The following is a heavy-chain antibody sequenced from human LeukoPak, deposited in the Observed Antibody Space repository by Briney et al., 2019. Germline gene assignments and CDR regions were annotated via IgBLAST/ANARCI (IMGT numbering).Heavy chain of an antibody. CDR2: IYSSGST. Sequence: SETLSLTCTVSGGSLSSYYWSWIRQPAGKGLEWIGRIYSSGSTNYNPSLKSRVTMSVGTSKNQFSLDVNSVTAADTAVYYCARDSSTWRSFDSWGQGTLVTVSS. CDR3: ARDSSTWRSFDS. D-gene: IGHD6-13*01. J-gene: IGHJ4*02. V-gene: IGHV4-4*07. CDR1: GGSLSSYY.